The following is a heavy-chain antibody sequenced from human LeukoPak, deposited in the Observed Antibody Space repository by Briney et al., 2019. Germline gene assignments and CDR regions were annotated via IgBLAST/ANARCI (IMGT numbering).Heavy chain of an antibody. CDR2: TRYDGSNK. J-gene: IGHJ4*02. Sequence: GGSLRLSCAASGFTFSSYGMHWVRQAPGKGLEWVAFTRYDGSNKYYADSVKGRFTISRDNSKNTLYLQMNSLRTEDTAVYYCAKDRRDGYNFPDYWGQGTLVTVSS. D-gene: IGHD5-24*01. V-gene: IGHV3-30*02. CDR1: GFTFSSYG. CDR3: AKDRRDGYNFPDY.